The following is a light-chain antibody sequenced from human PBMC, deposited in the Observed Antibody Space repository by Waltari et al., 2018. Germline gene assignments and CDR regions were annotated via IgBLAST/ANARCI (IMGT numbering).Light chain of an antibody. CDR3: CSHSSSSTLVL. V-gene: IGLV2-14*03. CDR2: DVN. CDR1: TTDVGAYTF. Sequence: QSALTPPASVSGSPGQSITLSCTGTTTDVGAYTFVPWYQQHPGEVPKLLIYDVNNRPSGVSDRFSGSRSGNTASLTISGLLAEDEADYYCCSHSSSSTLVLFGGGTKVTVL. J-gene: IGLJ3*02.